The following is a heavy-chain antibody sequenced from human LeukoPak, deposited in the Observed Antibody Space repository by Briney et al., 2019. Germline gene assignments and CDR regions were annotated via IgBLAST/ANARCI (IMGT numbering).Heavy chain of an antibody. CDR1: GGSFSGYY. CDR3: ARSWGAMVTIRWAYFDY. J-gene: IGHJ4*02. Sequence: SETLSLTCAVYGGSFSGYYWSWIRQPPGKGLEWIGDINHSGSTNYNPSLKSRVTISVDTSKNQFSLKLSSVTAADTAVYYCARSWGAMVTIRWAYFDYWGQGTLVTVSS. D-gene: IGHD5-18*01. CDR2: INHSGST. V-gene: IGHV4-34*01.